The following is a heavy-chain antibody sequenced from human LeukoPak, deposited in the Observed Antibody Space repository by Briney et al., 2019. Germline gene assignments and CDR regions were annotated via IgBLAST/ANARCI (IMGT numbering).Heavy chain of an antibody. Sequence: GASLQISCKGSGYSFTSYWIGWVRQLPGRGLEWMGIIYPGESDTRYSPSFQGQVTISADKSISTAYLQWSSLKASDTAMYYCARRTDGYSWYYFDYWGQGTLVTVSS. CDR2: IYPGESDT. V-gene: IGHV5-51*01. CDR1: GYSFTSYW. CDR3: ARRTDGYSWYYFDY. D-gene: IGHD5-24*01. J-gene: IGHJ4*02.